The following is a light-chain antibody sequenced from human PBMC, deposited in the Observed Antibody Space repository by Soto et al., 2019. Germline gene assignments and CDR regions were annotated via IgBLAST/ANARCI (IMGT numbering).Light chain of an antibody. CDR2: VAS. Sequence: DIQMTQSPSSLSASVGDRVTITCRASQNIINYLNWYQQKPGKAPQLLIYVASRLESGVPSGFSGSGSGTDFTLTISSLQPEDFATYYCQQSYNAPITFGQGTRLEIK. V-gene: IGKV1-39*01. CDR3: QQSYNAPIT. J-gene: IGKJ5*01. CDR1: QNIINY.